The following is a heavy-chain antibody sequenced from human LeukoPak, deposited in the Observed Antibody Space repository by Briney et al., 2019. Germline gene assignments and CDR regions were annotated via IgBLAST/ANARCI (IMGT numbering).Heavy chain of an antibody. CDR1: GFTFSSYW. Sequence: PGGSLRLSCAASGFTFSSYWMSWVRQAPGKGLEWVANIKQDGSEKYYVDSVKGRFTISRDNAKNTLYLQMNSRRAEDTAVYYGARGSSRGAIDYWGQGTLVTVSS. CDR2: IKQDGSEK. V-gene: IGHV3-7*01. CDR3: ARGSSRGAIDY. D-gene: IGHD1-26*01. J-gene: IGHJ4*02.